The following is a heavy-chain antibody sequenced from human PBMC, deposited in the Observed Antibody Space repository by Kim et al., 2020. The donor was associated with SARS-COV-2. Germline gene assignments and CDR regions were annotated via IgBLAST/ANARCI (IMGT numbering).Heavy chain of an antibody. J-gene: IGHJ4*02. CDR2: ISGSGGST. D-gene: IGHD2-2*01. Sequence: GGSLRLSCAASGFTFGTYAMSWVRQAPGKGLEWVSGISGSGGSTYYAYSVKGRFTIPRDSSKNTLYLQMNSLTADDTALYYSARTRSCSSSSCYVDYWGRGALVTVSS. CDR1: GFTFGTYA. CDR3: ARTRSCSSSSCYVDY. V-gene: IGHV3-23*01.